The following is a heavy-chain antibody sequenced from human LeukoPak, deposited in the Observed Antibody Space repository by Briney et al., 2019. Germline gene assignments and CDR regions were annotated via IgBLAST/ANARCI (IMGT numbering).Heavy chain of an antibody. Sequence: PSETLSLTCAVYGGSFSGYYWSWIRQPPGKGLEWIGEINHSGSTNYNPSLKSRVTISVDTSKNQFSLKLSSVTAADTAVYYCARAGLYGSGVYFDYWGQGTLVTVSS. D-gene: IGHD3-10*01. CDR3: ARAGLYGSGVYFDY. CDR1: GGSFSGYY. CDR2: INHSGST. J-gene: IGHJ4*02. V-gene: IGHV4-34*01.